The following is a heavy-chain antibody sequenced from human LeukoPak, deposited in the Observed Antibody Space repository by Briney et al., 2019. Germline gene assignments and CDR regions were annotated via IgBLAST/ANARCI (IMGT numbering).Heavy chain of an antibody. CDR1: GLTFSSHW. V-gene: IGHV3-21*01. J-gene: IGHJ3*02. CDR2: ISSSSSYI. D-gene: IGHD6-25*01. Sequence: GGSLRLSCAASGLTFSSHWMHWVRQAPGKGLVWVSSISSSSSYIYYADSVKGRFTISRDNAKNSLYLQMNSLRAEDTAVYYCARRAADAFDIWGQGTMVTVSS. CDR3: ARRAADAFDI.